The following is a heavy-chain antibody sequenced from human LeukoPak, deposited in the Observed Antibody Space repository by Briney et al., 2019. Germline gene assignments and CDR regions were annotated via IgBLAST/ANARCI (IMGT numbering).Heavy chain of an antibody. D-gene: IGHD5-12*01. Sequence: GGSLRLSCAASGFTFSNYEMNWVRQAPGKGLEWVSYISSHGLTRYYADSVKGRFTISRDDAKDSLYLQMNSLRAEDTAVYYCARVVARLYYFDYWGQGTLVTVSS. V-gene: IGHV3-48*03. CDR3: ARVVARLYYFDY. CDR1: GFTFSNYE. J-gene: IGHJ4*02. CDR2: ISSHGLTR.